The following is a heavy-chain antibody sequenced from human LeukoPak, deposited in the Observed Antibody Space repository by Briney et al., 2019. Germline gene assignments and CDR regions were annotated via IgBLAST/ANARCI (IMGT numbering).Heavy chain of an antibody. D-gene: IGHD3/OR15-3a*01. CDR2: IRADNGDT. V-gene: IGHV1-18*01. J-gene: IGHJ4*02. CDR3: ARGDWYFDY. CDR1: GGTFSSYA. Sequence: GASVKVSCKASGGTFSSYAISWVRQAPGQGLEWMAWIRADNGDTKFGQKFQGRVTLTTDKSTRTAYMELGSLRSDDTAVYFCARGDWYFDYWGQGTLVTVSS.